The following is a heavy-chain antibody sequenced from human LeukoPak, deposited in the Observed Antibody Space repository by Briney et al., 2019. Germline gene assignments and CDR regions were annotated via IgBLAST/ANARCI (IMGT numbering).Heavy chain of an antibody. CDR1: VYTLTGYY. V-gene: IGHV1-2*02. CDR3: ARKLSSMYPPYFDY. D-gene: IGHD6-13*01. Sequence: ASVKLSCKTSVYTLTGYYIHWVRLAPGQGLEWMCWLDTNIGAKEYAQRFQGRITLTRNTPTATAYMELNGLTYDDTAIYYGARKLSSMYPPYFDYWGQGTRVTVST. J-gene: IGHJ4*02. CDR2: LDTNIGAK.